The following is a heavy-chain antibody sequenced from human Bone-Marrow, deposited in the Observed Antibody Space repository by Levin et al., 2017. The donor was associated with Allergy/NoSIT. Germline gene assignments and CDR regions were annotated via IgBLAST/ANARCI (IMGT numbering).Heavy chain of an antibody. Sequence: PGGSLRLSCAASGFTFSSYWMSWVRQAPGKGLEWVANIKQDGSEKYYVDSVKGRFTISRDNAKNSLYLQMNSLRAEDTAVYYCARSRGWELLLLDYWGQGTLVTVSS. CDR3: ARSRGWELLLLDY. J-gene: IGHJ4*02. CDR2: IKQDGSEK. V-gene: IGHV3-7*01. CDR1: GFTFSSYW. D-gene: IGHD1-26*01.